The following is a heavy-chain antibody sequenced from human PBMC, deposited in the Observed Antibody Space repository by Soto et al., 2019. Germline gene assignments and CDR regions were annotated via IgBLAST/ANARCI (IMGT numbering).Heavy chain of an antibody. CDR1: GGTFSSYT. CDR2: IIPILGIA. J-gene: IGHJ4*02. CDR3: ASINVDTAMANTLGKLDY. Sequence: ASVKVSCKASGGTFSSYTISWVRQAPGQGLEWMGRIIPILGIANYAQKFQGRVTITADRSTSTAYMELSSLRSEDTAVYYCASINVDTAMANTLGKLDYWGQGTLVTVSS. D-gene: IGHD5-18*01. V-gene: IGHV1-69*02.